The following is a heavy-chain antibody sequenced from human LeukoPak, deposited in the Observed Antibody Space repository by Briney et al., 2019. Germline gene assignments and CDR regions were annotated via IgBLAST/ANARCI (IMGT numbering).Heavy chain of an antibody. V-gene: IGHV1-18*01. Sequence: ASVKVSCKASGYTFTSYGISWVRQAPGQGLEWMGWISAYNGNTNYAQKLQGRVTMTTDTSTSTAYMELRSLRSDDTAVYYCARDLYGSGSYYYRWFDPWGQGTLVTVSS. CDR2: ISAYNGNT. CDR3: ARDLYGSGSYYYRWFDP. D-gene: IGHD3-10*01. CDR1: GYTFTSYG. J-gene: IGHJ5*02.